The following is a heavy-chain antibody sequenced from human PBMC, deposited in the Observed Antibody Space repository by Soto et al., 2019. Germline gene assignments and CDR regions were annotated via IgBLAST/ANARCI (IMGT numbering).Heavy chain of an antibody. CDR3: AHRILGRPFDY. Sequence: QITLKESGPPLVKPTQTLTLTCTFSGFSLSTSGVGVGWIRQPPGKAPEWLAIIYWDDDKRYSPFLKSGLTITKDTSKNQVVLTMTNVDPVDTATYSCAHRILGRPFDYWGQGTLVTVSS. CDR1: GFSLSTSGVG. CDR2: IYWDDDK. D-gene: IGHD2-15*01. J-gene: IGHJ4*02. V-gene: IGHV2-5*02.